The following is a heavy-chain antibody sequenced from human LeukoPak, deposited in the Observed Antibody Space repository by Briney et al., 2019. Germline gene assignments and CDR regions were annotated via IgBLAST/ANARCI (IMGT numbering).Heavy chain of an antibody. Sequence: PSETLSLTCAVYGGSFSGYYWSWIRQPPGKGLEWIGSIYYSGSTYYNPSLKSRVTISVDTSKNQFSLKLSSVTAADTAVYYCARDPAGYSSSWNPGGGDYWGQGTLVTVSS. J-gene: IGHJ4*02. D-gene: IGHD6-13*01. CDR2: IYYSGST. CDR3: ARDPAGYSSSWNPGGGDY. CDR1: GGSFSGYY. V-gene: IGHV4-34*01.